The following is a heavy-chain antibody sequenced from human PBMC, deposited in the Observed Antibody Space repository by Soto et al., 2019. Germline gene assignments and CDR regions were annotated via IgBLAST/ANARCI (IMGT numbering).Heavy chain of an antibody. CDR3: ARVPDR. CDR1: GGSITSGGYS. J-gene: IGHJ5*02. Sequence: PSETLSLTCSVSGGSITSGGYSWSWIRQPPGKGLEWIGYIYHSGSTYYNPSLKSRVTISVDRSKNQFSLKLSSVTAADTAVYYCARVPDRWGQGTLVTVSS. D-gene: IGHD2-2*01. V-gene: IGHV4-30-2*01. CDR2: IYHSGST.